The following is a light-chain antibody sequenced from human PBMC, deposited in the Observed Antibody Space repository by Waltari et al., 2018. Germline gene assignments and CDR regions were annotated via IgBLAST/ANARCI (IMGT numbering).Light chain of an antibody. Sequence: IQMTQSPSTLSAFVGDRVTLTCRASQSVITCLAWFQQKPGKAPKLVGYKGSTLESGVPSRFSGIGSGTEFTLTISSLQPDDFATYYCQQYKRRSPWTFGQGTKVEIK. J-gene: IGKJ1*01. CDR3: QQYKRRSPWT. V-gene: IGKV1-5*03. CDR1: QSVITC. CDR2: KGS.